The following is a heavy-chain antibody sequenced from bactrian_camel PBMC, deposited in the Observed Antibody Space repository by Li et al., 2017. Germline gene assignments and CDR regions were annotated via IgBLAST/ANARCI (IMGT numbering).Heavy chain of an antibody. CDR2: IDNVGNI. CDR3: AAVIQCRPDWNETRTYNY. J-gene: IGHJ4*01. CDR1: GFSYSSYC. D-gene: IGHD8*01. V-gene: IGHV3S55*01. Sequence: HVQLVESGGGSVQAGGSLRLQCRLSGFSYSSYCLAWFRQAKGKDREGVAAIDNVGNILYADSVKDRFTISQDNAKTTLYLQMNSLKPEDTAVYYCAAVIQCRPDWNETRTYNYWGQGTQVTVS.